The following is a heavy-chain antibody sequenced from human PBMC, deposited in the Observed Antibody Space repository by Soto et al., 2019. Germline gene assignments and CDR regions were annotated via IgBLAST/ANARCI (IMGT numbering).Heavy chain of an antibody. CDR1: GFTFSSYA. J-gene: IGHJ4*02. CDR2: ISYDGSNE. V-gene: IGHV3-30*09. D-gene: IGHD3-22*01. CDR3: ARDRGYDSSGYYFM. Sequence: VQLVESGGGVVQPGRSLRLSCAASGFTFSSYAMHWVRQAPGKGLEWVALISYDGSNEYYADSVKGRFAISRDNSKNTLYLQMSGLRAEDTAVYYCARDRGYDSSGYYFMWGQGTLVTVSS.